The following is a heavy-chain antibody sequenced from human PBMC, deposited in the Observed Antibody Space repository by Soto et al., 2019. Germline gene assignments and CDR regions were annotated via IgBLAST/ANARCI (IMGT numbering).Heavy chain of an antibody. Sequence: PGGSLRLSCAASGFTFSSYAMSWVRQAPGKGLEWVSAISGSGGSTYYADSVKGRFTISRDNSKNTLYLQMNSLRAEDTAVYYCAASCVACGGFNYYGMDVWGQGTTVTVSS. V-gene: IGHV3-23*01. CDR1: GFTFSSYA. D-gene: IGHD2-21*01. CDR2: ISGSGGST. J-gene: IGHJ6*02. CDR3: AASCVACGGFNYYGMDV.